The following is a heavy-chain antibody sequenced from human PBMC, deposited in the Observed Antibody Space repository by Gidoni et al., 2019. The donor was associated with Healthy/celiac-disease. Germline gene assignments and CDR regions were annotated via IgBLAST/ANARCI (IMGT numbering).Heavy chain of an antibody. V-gene: IGHV3-33*01. CDR1: GFTFSSYG. D-gene: IGHD6-13*01. CDR2: IWYDGSNK. CDR3: ARDGSTAGTGGMDV. Sequence: QVQLVESGGGVVQPGRSLRLSCAAPGFTFSSYGLHWVRQAPGKGLEWVAVIWYDGSNKYYADSVKGRFNISRDNSKNTLYLQMNSRRAEDTAVYYCARDGSTAGTGGMDVWGQGTTVTVSS. J-gene: IGHJ6*02.